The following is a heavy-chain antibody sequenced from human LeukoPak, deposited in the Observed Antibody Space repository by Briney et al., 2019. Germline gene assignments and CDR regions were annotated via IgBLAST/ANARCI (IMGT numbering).Heavy chain of an antibody. Sequence: PSETLSLTCAVYGGSFSGYYWSWIRQPPGKGLEWIGEINHSGSTNYNPSLKSRVTISVDTSKNQFSLKLSSVTAADTAVCYCARRVVPAARSIDYWGQGTLVTVSS. V-gene: IGHV4-34*01. J-gene: IGHJ4*02. CDR3: ARRVVPAARSIDY. D-gene: IGHD2-2*01. CDR1: GGSFSGYY. CDR2: INHSGST.